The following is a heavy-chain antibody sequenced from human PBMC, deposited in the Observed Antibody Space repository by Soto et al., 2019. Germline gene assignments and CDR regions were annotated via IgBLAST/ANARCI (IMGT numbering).Heavy chain of an antibody. CDR2: ISYDGSNK. CDR3: AKDPSGVRFLEWSFDY. Sequence: GGSLRLSCAASGFTFSSYGMHWVRQAPGKGLEWVAVISYDGSNKYYADSVKGRFTISRDNSKNTLYLQMNSLRAEDTAVYYCAKDPSGVRFLEWSFDYWGQGTLVTVSS. CDR1: GFTFSSYG. V-gene: IGHV3-30*18. D-gene: IGHD3-3*01. J-gene: IGHJ4*02.